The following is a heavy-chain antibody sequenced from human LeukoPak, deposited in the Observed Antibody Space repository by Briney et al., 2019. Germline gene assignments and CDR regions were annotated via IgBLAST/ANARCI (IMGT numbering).Heavy chain of an antibody. V-gene: IGHV4-59*01. CDR3: ARDERTMGFFDY. J-gene: IGHJ4*02. D-gene: IGHD4/OR15-4a*01. CDR2: IHYSGNT. Sequence: PSETLSLTCTVSGGSISTYYWSWIRQPPGKGLEWIGYIHYSGNTNYNPSLKSRVTISLDTSKKQFSLKLSSVTAADTAVYYCARDERTMGFFDYWGQGALGTVSS. CDR1: GGSISTYY.